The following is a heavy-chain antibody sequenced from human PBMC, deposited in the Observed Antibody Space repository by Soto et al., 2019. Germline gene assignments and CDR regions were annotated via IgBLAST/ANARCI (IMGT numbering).Heavy chain of an antibody. J-gene: IGHJ6*02. D-gene: IGHD5-18*01. CDR3: ARDRLMATAGTARHYFGLDV. Sequence: PSETLSLTCTVSGGSIRSGGYYWSWVRQNPRRGLEWIGNIYYSGNTYYNPSLKSRLTISVDTSKNQFSLNLSSVTPADTAVYYCARDRLMATAGTARHYFGLDVWGQGTTVTVSS. V-gene: IGHV4-31*03. CDR1: GGSIRSGGYY. CDR2: IYYSGNT.